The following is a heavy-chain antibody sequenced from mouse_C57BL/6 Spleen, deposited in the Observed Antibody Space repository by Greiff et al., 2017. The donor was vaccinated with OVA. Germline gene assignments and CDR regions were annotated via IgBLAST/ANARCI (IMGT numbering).Heavy chain of an antibody. CDR1: GYTFTSYW. J-gene: IGHJ3*01. CDR3: ARRSTVVATGAY. Sequence: VQLQQPGAELVKPGASVKLSCKASGYTFTSYWMQWVKQRPGQGLEWIGEIDSSDSYTNYNQKFKGKATLTVDTSSSTAYMQLSSLTSEDSAVYYCARRSTVVATGAYWGQGTLVTVSA. CDR2: IDSSDSYT. V-gene: IGHV1-50*01. D-gene: IGHD1-1*01.